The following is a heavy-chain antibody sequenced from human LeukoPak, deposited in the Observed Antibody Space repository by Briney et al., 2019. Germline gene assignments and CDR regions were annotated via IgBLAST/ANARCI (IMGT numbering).Heavy chain of an antibody. CDR2: IYSGGST. J-gene: IGHJ6*02. CDR1: GFTVSSNY. Sequence: PGGSLRLSCAASGFTVSSNYMSWVRRAPGKGLEWVSVIYSGGSTYYADSVKGRFTISRDNSKNTLYLQMNSLRAEDTAVYYCAARRYYYYGMDVWGQGTTVTVSS. V-gene: IGHV3-66*01. CDR3: AARRYYYYGMDV.